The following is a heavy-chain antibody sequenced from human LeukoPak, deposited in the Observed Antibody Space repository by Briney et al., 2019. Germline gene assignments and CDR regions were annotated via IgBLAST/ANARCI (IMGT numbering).Heavy chain of an antibody. Sequence: PGRSLTPSCPASGSTSADYGMSWVRQAPGKGLEWVSGIDWNGSSTGYADSVKGRFTISRDNAKNSLYLQMNSLRAEDTAWYYCARGLAAAGTAYWGQGTLVTVSS. J-gene: IGHJ4*02. D-gene: IGHD6-13*01. CDR1: GSTSADYG. V-gene: IGHV3-20*04. CDR2: IDWNGSST. CDR3: ARGLAAAGTAY.